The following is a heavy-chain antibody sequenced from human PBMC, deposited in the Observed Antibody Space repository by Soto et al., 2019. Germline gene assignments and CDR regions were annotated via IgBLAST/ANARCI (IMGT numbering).Heavy chain of an antibody. Sequence: VQLVESGGGLVKPGGSLRLSCAASGLTFSSYSMDWVRQAPGKGWEWCSSISRSSSHIYYADSVKGRFTVSRDNAKNSLYLQMNSLRAEDTAVYYCARDRVTDYSYYYDMDVWGQGTTVTVSS. D-gene: IGHD2-21*02. CDR2: ISRSSSHI. CDR3: ARDRVTDYSYYYDMDV. CDR1: GLTFSSYS. V-gene: IGHV3-21*01. J-gene: IGHJ6*02.